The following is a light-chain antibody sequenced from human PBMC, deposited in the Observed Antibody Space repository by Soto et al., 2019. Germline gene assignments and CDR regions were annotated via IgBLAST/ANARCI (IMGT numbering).Light chain of an antibody. J-gene: IGKJ1*01. CDR2: GAS. Sequence: EIVLTQSPGTLSLSPGERATLSCRASQSVSSSYLAWYQQKPGQAPRLLIDGASSRATGNPDRFSCSGSGTDFTLTISRLKLEDVAVYYCQQYGSSPPWTFGQGTKVEIK. V-gene: IGKV3-20*01. CDR3: QQYGSSPPWT. CDR1: QSVSSSY.